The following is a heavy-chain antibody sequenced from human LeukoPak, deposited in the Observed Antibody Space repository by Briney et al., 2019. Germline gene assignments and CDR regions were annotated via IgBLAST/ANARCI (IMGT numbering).Heavy chain of an antibody. Sequence: SVKVSCKASGGTFSSYAISWVRQAPGQGLEWMGGIIPIFGTANYAQKFQGRVTITTDESTSTAYMELSSLRSEDTAVYYCARDGSGSDCFDYWGQGILVTVSS. CDR1: GGTFSSYA. CDR2: IIPIFGTA. J-gene: IGHJ4*02. D-gene: IGHD3-10*01. CDR3: ARDGSGSDCFDY. V-gene: IGHV1-69*05.